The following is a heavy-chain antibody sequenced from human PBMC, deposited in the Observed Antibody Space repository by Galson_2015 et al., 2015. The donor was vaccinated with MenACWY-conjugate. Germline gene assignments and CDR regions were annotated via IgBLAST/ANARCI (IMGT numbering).Heavy chain of an antibody. CDR3: VPTYSSSSGFDP. Sequence: SLRLSCAASGFTFSSYAMSWIRQTPGKGLEWVSAISGSGGSTYYADSVKGRFTISRDNSKNTLYLQMNSLRAEDTAVYYCVPTYSSSSGFDPWGQGTLVTVSS. CDR1: GFTFSSYA. V-gene: IGHV3-23*01. CDR2: ISGSGGST. J-gene: IGHJ5*02. D-gene: IGHD6-6*01.